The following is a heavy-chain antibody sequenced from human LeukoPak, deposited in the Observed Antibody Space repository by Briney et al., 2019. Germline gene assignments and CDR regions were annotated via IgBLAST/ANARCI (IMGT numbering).Heavy chain of an antibody. J-gene: IGHJ4*02. D-gene: IGHD3-3*01. CDR3: ARSYEGSGFSD. Sequence: GGSLRLSCAASGFTVSSNYMSWVRQAPGKGLEWVSSITNSSRYTYYADSVRGRFTISRDNAKNSLYLQMNSPRAEDTAVYYCARSYEGSGFSDWGQGTLVTVSS. CDR1: GFTVSSNY. CDR2: ITNSSRYT. V-gene: IGHV3-21*01.